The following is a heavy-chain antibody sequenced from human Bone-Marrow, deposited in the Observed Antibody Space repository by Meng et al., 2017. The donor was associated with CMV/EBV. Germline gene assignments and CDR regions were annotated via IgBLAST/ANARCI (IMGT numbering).Heavy chain of an antibody. J-gene: IGHJ6*02. V-gene: IGHV3-48*04. D-gene: IGHD6-13*01. Sequence: GGSLRLSCAASGFTFSSYSMNWVRQAPGKGLEWVSYISSSSSTIYYADSVKGRFTISRDNAKNSLYLQMNSLRAEDTAVYYCARDREGGSSWYYYYGMDVWGQGTTVTVSS. CDR3: ARDREGGSSWYYYYGMDV. CDR1: GFTFSSYS. CDR2: ISSSSSTI.